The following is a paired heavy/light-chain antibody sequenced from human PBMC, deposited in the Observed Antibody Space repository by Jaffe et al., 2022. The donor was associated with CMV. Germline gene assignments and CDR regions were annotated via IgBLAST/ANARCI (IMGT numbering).Heavy chain of an antibody. V-gene: IGHV1-18*01. CDR2: ISAYNGNT. CDR3: ARGPLIFGVVISEYNWFDP. Sequence: QVQLVQSGAEVKKPGASVKVSCKASGYTFTSYGISWVRQAPGQGLEWMGWISAYNGNTNYAQKLQGRVTMTTDTSTSTAYMELRSLRSDDTAVYYCARGPLIFGVVISEYNWFDPWGQGTLVTVSS. J-gene: IGHJ5*02. D-gene: IGHD3-3*01. CDR1: GYTFTSYG.
Light chain of an antibody. CDR3: QQSYSTPPT. Sequence: DIQMTQSPSSLSASVGDRVTITCRASQSISSYLNWYQQKPGKAPKLLIYAASSLQSGVPSRFSGSGSGTDFTLTISSLQPEDFATYYCQQSYSTPPTFGPGTKVDIK. CDR1: QSISSY. J-gene: IGKJ3*01. CDR2: AAS. V-gene: IGKV1-39*01.